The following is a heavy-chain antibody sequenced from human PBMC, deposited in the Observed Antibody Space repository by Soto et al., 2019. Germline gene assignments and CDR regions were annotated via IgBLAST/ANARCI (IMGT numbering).Heavy chain of an antibody. V-gene: IGHV4-39*01. CDR2: IYYSGST. J-gene: IGHJ4*02. CDR1: GGSISSSDFY. Sequence: PSETLSLTCTVSGGSISSSDFYWGWIRQPPGKGLEWIGSIYYSGSTYYNPSLKSRVTISVDTSKNQFSLKLSSVTAADTAVYYCASRLGSYSSETFDSWGQG. D-gene: IGHD6-19*01. CDR3: ASRLGSYSSETFDS.